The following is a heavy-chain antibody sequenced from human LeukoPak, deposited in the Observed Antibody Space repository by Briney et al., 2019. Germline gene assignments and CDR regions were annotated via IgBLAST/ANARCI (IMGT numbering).Heavy chain of an antibody. CDR1: GFTFSSYA. Sequence: QPGGSLRLSCAASGFTFSSYAMSWVRQAPGKGLEWVSAISGGGGDTDYADSVKGRFTISRDNSKNTLHLQMNSLRAEDTAVYYCAKGNQRAYDAFDIWGQGTMVTVSS. D-gene: IGHD1-14*01. V-gene: IGHV3-23*01. CDR3: AKGNQRAYDAFDI. CDR2: ISGGGGDT. J-gene: IGHJ3*02.